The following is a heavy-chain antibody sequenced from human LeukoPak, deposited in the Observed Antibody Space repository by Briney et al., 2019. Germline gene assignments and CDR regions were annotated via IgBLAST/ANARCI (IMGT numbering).Heavy chain of an antibody. J-gene: IGHJ3*02. CDR1: GGSFSGYF. CDR2: INPSGGT. D-gene: IGHD3-16*02. CDR3: ARGANFLGELSFGANDAFDI. Sequence: PSETLSLTCVAYGGSFSGYFWSWIRQPPGKGLEWIGEINPSGGTGNNPSLRSRVTISKDTSKNQLSLKLTSVTAADTAVSYCARGANFLGELSFGANDAFDIWGQGTMVTVSS. V-gene: IGHV4-34*01.